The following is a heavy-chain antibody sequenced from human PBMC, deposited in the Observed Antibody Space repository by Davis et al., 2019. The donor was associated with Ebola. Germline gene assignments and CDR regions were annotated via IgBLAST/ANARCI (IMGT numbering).Heavy chain of an antibody. J-gene: IGHJ6*02. Sequence: GESLKISCAASGFTFINFAMNWVRQAPGKGLEWVSAISNNGVRAYYADSVNGRFTISRDNSKKILYLQLNSLRVEDTAQYYCAMRAVGAAGYYQFYYGLDVWGRGTTVTVSS. CDR1: GFTFINFA. D-gene: IGHD1-26*01. CDR2: ISNNGVRA. CDR3: AMRAVGAAGYYQFYYGLDV. V-gene: IGHV3-23*01.